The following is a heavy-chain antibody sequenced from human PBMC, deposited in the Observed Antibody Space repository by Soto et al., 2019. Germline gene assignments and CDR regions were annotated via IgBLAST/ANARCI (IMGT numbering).Heavy chain of an antibody. V-gene: IGHV4-30-4*01. CDR1: GGSISSGDYY. CDR2: IYYSGST. CDR3: AREDCRSTSCSYSTGSYYFDY. J-gene: IGHJ4*02. D-gene: IGHD2-2*01. Sequence: QVQLQESGPGLVKPSQTLSLTCTVSGGSISSGDYYWTWIRQPPGKGLEWIGYIYYSGSTYYNPYLKRRITMSVDTSKNQFSLNLSSVTAADTAVYYCAREDCRSTSCSYSTGSYYFDYWGQGTLVTLSS.